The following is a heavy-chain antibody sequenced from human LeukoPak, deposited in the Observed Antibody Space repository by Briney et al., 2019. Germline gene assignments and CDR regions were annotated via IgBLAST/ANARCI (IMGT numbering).Heavy chain of an antibody. CDR2: ISSSSSYI. J-gene: IGHJ6*02. CDR3: ARDPALYYDSSGYDFGYYGMDV. Sequence: PGGSLRLSCAASGFTFSSYSMNWVRQAPGKGLEWVSSISSSSSYIYYADSVKGRLTISRDNAKNSLYLQMNSLRAEDTAVYYCARDPALYYDSSGYDFGYYGMDVWGQGTTVTVSS. V-gene: IGHV3-21*01. D-gene: IGHD3-22*01. CDR1: GFTFSSYS.